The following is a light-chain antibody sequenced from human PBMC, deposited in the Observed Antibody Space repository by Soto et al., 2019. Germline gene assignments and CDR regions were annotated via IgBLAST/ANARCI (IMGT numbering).Light chain of an antibody. CDR2: GAS. V-gene: IGKV3D-15*01. CDR3: QQYTGPPTT. J-gene: IGKJ5*01. CDR1: QSVSSN. Sequence: EIVMTQSPATLSVSPGERVTLSCRASQSVSSNLAWYQQKPGQAPRLLIYGASSRATGIPARFSGSGSGTEFTLTITRLEPEDSAVYFCQQYTGPPTTFGQGTRLEIK.